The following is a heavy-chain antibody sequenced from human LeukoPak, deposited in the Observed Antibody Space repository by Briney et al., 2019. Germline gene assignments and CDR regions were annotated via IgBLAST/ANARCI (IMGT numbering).Heavy chain of an antibody. Sequence: PGGSLRLSCAASGFTFDDYAMHWVRHAPGKGLEWVSGISWNSGSIGYADSVKGRFTISRDNAKNSLYLQMNSLRAEDTALYYCAKDPLNYYDSSGYFDYWGQGTLVTVSS. J-gene: IGHJ4*02. CDR1: GFTFDDYA. D-gene: IGHD3-22*01. V-gene: IGHV3-9*01. CDR2: ISWNSGSI. CDR3: AKDPLNYYDSSGYFDY.